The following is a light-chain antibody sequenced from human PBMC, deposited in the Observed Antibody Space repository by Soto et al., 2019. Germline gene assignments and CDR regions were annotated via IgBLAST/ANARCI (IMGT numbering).Light chain of an antibody. CDR1: QGISNY. V-gene: IGKV1-27*01. Sequence: DIQMTPSPSSLSASVGDRVTITCRASQGISNYLAWYQQKPGKVHNLLIYAASTLQSEVPSRFSGSGSGTDFTLTISSLQPEDFATYYCQKYNSAPRTFGQGTKVEIK. J-gene: IGKJ1*01. CDR2: AAS. CDR3: QKYNSAPRT.